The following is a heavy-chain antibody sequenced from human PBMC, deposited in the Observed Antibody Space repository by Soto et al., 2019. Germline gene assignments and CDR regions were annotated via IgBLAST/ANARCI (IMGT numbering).Heavy chain of an antibody. CDR1: GYSFTNYW. D-gene: IGHD5-18*01. Sequence: PGESLKISCKGSGYSFTNYWIGWVRQMPGKGLEWMGIIYPGDSDTRYSPSFQGQVIISVDQSISTAYLQWSSLQASDTAMYYCARQDYNYAYFDFWGQGTRVTVS. V-gene: IGHV5-51*01. CDR2: IYPGDSDT. J-gene: IGHJ4*02. CDR3: ARQDYNYAYFDF.